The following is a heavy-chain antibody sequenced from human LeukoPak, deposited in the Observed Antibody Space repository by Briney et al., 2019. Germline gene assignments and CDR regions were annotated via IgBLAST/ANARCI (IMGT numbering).Heavy chain of an antibody. D-gene: IGHD3-16*01. CDR1: GFTFSSYA. CDR2: ISGSGGST. CDR3: AKDLSGEAGFDY. J-gene: IGHJ4*02. V-gene: IGHV3-23*01. Sequence: GGSLRLSCAASGFTFSSYAMSWVRQAPGKGLEGVSAISGSGGSTNYADAVKGRFTISRDNSKNTLYLQMNSLRAEDTAVYYCAKDLSGEAGFDYWGQGTLVTVSS.